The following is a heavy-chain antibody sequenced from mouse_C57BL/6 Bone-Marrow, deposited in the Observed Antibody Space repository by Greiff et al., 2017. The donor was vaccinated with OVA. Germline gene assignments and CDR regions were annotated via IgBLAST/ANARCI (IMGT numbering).Heavy chain of an antibody. CDR3: ARSVVATDYYAMDY. D-gene: IGHD1-1*01. CDR2: INPGSGGT. V-gene: IGHV1-54*01. Sequence: QVQLQQSGAELVRPGTSVKVSCMASGYAFTNYLIEWVKQRPGQGLEWIGVINPGSGGTKYNEKFKGKATLTADKSSSTAYMQLSSLTSEDSAVYFCARSVVATDYYAMDYWGQGTSVTVSS. J-gene: IGHJ4*01. CDR1: GYAFTNYL.